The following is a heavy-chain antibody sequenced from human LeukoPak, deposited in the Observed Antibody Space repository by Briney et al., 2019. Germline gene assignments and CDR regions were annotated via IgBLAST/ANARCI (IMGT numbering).Heavy chain of an antibody. J-gene: IGHJ4*02. D-gene: IGHD3-9*01. CDR3: ARDLRYFSL. Sequence: SETLSLTCTVSGYSISTGYYWDWIRQPPGEGLEWIGSIYHSGSTYYNPSLKGRVTISRDTSKNQFSLKLSSVTAADTAVYYCARDLRYFSLWGQGTLVAVSS. CDR1: GYSISTGYY. V-gene: IGHV4-38-2*02. CDR2: IYHSGST.